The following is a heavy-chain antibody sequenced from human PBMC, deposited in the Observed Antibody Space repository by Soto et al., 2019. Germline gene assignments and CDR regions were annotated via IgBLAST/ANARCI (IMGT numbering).Heavy chain of an antibody. J-gene: IGHJ6*02. CDR2: IIPIFGTA. D-gene: IGHD2-15*01. CDR1: GGTFSSYA. V-gene: IGHV1-69*06. CDR3: ARYCSGGSCSATDYYYGMDV. Sequence: GASVKVSCKASGGTFSSYAISWVRQAPGQGLEWMGGIIPIFGTANYAQKFQGRVTITADKSTSTAYMELSSLRSEDTAVYYCARYCSGGSCSATDYYYGMDVWGQGTTVTVSS.